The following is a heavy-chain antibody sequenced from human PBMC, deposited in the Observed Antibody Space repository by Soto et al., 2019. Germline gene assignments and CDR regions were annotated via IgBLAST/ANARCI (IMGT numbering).Heavy chain of an antibody. CDR2: INHSGST. CDR1: GGSFSGYY. V-gene: IGHV4-34*01. Sequence: QVQLQQWGAGLLKPSETLSLTCAVYGGSFSGYYWSWIRQPPGKGLEWIGEINHSGSTNYNPSLNSRVTISVDTSKNQFPMKLSSVTAADTAVYYWARIGSGGDLDYCGQGTLVTVSS. CDR3: ARIGSGGDLDY. D-gene: IGHD2-21*01. J-gene: IGHJ4*02.